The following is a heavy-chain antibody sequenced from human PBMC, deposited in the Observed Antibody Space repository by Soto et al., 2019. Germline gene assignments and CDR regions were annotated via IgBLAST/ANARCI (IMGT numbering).Heavy chain of an antibody. J-gene: IGHJ4*02. D-gene: IGHD1-1*01. CDR3: AKKVPGSNPLDS. CDR1: GFTFSSYA. V-gene: IGHV3-30-3*02. CDR2: ISYDGSNK. Sequence: GGSLRLSCAASGFTFSSYAMHWVRQAPGKGLEWVAVISYDGSNKYYAASVKGRFAISRDNSKNTLYLQMNSLRVEDTAVYYCAKKVPGSNPLDSWGQGALVTVSS.